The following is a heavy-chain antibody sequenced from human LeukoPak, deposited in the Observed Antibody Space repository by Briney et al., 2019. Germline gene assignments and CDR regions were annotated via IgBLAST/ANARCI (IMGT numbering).Heavy chain of an antibody. CDR2: IKQDGRDK. J-gene: IGHJ4*02. V-gene: IGHV3-7*01. CDR1: GFTFSSFW. Sequence: GGSLRLSCAGSGFTFSSFWMSWVRQAPGKGPEWVANIKQDGRDKNYVDSVKGRFTISRDNSKNALYLQMNSPRAEDTAVHYCARDHEGVLDIWGQGTLVTVSS. D-gene: IGHD3-10*01. CDR3: ARDHEGVLDI.